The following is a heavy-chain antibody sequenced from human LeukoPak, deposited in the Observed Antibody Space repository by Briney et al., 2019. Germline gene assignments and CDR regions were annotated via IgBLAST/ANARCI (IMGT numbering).Heavy chain of an antibody. J-gene: IGHJ3*02. V-gene: IGHV1-18*04. CDR2: ISAYNGNT. CDR3: ARDLMEYYDSSGYFDDAFDI. CDR1: GYTFTSYY. D-gene: IGHD3-22*01. Sequence: GASVKVSCKASGYTFTSYYMHWVRQAPGQGLEWMGWISAYNGNTNYAQKLQGRVTMTTDTSTSTAYMELRSLRSDDTAVYYCARDLMEYYDSSGYFDDAFDIWGQGTMVTVSS.